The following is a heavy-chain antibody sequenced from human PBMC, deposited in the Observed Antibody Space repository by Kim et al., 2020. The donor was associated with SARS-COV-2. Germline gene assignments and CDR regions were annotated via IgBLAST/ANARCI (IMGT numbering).Heavy chain of an antibody. CDR3: ARGMKYYYGSGGLPFDY. CDR1: GGSVSSGSYY. V-gene: IGHV4-61*01. J-gene: IGHJ4*02. CDR2: IYYSGST. Sequence: SETLSLTCTVSGGSVSSGSYYWSWIRQPPGKGLEWIGYIYYSGSTNYNPSLKSRVTISVDTSKNQFSLKLSSVTAADTAVYYCARGMKYYYGSGGLPFDYWGQGTLVTVSS. D-gene: IGHD3-10*01.